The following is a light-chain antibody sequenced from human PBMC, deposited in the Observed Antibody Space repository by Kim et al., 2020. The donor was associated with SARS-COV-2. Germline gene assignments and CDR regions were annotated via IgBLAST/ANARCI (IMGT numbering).Light chain of an antibody. V-gene: IGLV3-25*03. CDR3: QSSDSRVVV. Sequence: SYELTQPPSVSVSPGQTARITCSGDALPSQSTFWYQQKAGQAPRLVIYKDTERPSGVPGRFSGSTSGTTVTLTISGVLAEDEADYYCQSSDSRVVVFGGGTQLTVL. CDR2: KDT. J-gene: IGLJ2*01. CDR1: ALPSQS.